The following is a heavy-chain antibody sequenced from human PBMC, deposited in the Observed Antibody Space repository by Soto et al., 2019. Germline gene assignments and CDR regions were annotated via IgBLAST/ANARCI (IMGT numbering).Heavy chain of an antibody. CDR3: ARVKTDYSNPRGPFFFYGMDV. CDR1: EFTFSSYA. V-gene: IGHV3-30-3*01. Sequence: QVQLVESGGGVVHPERSLRLSCSASEFTFSSYAMHWVRQAPGKGLEWVAGISYDGGHKFYGDSVRGRFTISRDSSKTTVFLQMNSLRPEDTAAYYCARVKTDYSNPRGPFFFYGMDVWGPGTTVTVSS. CDR2: ISYDGGHK. J-gene: IGHJ6*02. D-gene: IGHD4-4*01.